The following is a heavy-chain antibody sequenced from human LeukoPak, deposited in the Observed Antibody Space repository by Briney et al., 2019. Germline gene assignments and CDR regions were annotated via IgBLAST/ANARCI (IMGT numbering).Heavy chain of an antibody. J-gene: IGHJ4*02. CDR3: ARGSTYYDILTGRNRYYFDY. D-gene: IGHD3-9*01. V-gene: IGHV4-34*01. CDR2: INHSGST. Sequence: PSETLCLTCAVYGGSFSGYYWSWIRQPPGEGLEWIGEINHSGSTNYNPSLKSRVTISVDTSKNQFSLKLSSVTAADTAVYYCARGSTYYDILTGRNRYYFDYWGQGTLVTVSS. CDR1: GGSFSGYY.